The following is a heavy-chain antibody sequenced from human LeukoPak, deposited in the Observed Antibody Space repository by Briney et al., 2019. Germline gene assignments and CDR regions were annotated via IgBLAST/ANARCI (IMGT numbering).Heavy chain of an antibody. CDR1: GYTFTAYY. V-gene: IGHV1-2*02. Sequence: GASVKVSCKASGYTFTAYYIHWVRQAPGQGLEWMGWINPNSGGTNYAQKFQGRVTMTRDTSISTAYMELSRLRADETAVYYCARGLGNFYGTLAWGQGTLVTVSS. CDR2: INPNSGGT. D-gene: IGHD1-7*01. J-gene: IGHJ5*02. CDR3: ARGLGNFYGTLA.